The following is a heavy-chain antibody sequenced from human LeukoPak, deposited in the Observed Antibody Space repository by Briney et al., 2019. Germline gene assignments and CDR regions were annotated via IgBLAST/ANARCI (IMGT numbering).Heavy chain of an antibody. CDR2: VRSSGGTL. Sequence: TGGSLRLSCAASGFTFSDYYMSWIRQAPGKGLEWVSYVRSSGGTLYDADSVKGRCTICRDHAKNSLDLQMSSLRAEDTAVYYCARFSVETAMGFYYYYYMDVWGKGTRSPSP. J-gene: IGHJ6*03. V-gene: IGHV3-11*01. D-gene: IGHD5-18*01. CDR3: ARFSVETAMGFYYYYYMDV. CDR1: GFTFSDYY.